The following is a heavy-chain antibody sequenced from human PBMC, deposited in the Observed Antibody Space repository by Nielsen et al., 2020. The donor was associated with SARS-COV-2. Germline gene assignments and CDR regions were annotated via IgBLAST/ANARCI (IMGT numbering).Heavy chain of an antibody. J-gene: IGHJ6*02. CDR2: INAGNGNT. D-gene: IGHD2-2*01. V-gene: IGHV1-3*01. Sequence: WVRQAPGQRLEWMGWINAGNGNTKYSQKFQGRVTITRDTSASTAYMELSSLRSEDTAVYYCARVRCSSTSCYPPDTYGMDVWGQGTTVTASS. CDR3: ARVRCSSTSCYPPDTYGMDV.